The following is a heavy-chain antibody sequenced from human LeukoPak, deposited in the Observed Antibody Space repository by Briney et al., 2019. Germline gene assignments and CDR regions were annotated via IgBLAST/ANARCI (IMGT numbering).Heavy chain of an antibody. D-gene: IGHD3-10*01. CDR1: GGSLSSSSYY. CDR2: IYYSGST. Sequence: PSETLSLTCTVSGGSLSSSSYYWGWIRQPPGKGLEWLGSIYYSGSTYYNPSLKSRVTISVDTSKNHFSLKLISVTPADTAVYYCARQLELLWFGELLSMPYYFDYWGQGTLVTVSS. CDR3: ARQLELLWFGELLSMPYYFDY. J-gene: IGHJ4*02. V-gene: IGHV4-39*01.